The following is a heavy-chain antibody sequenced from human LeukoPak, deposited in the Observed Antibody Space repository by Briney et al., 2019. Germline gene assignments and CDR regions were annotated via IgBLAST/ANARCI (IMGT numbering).Heavy chain of an antibody. V-gene: IGHV4-39*06. CDR1: GGSISSSSHY. CDR3: ARVCGSSGSNWYCAPDI. D-gene: IGHD2-15*01. J-gene: IGHJ3*02. CDR2: INVSGNT. Sequence: PSETLSLTCTVSGGSISSSSHYWVWMRQPQGQERVWIATINVSGNTYSNPSLKSRVTISVDTNKNQLTLKMNSVTDAAAAEYFCARVCGSSGSNWYCAPDIWGEGAMVTLSS.